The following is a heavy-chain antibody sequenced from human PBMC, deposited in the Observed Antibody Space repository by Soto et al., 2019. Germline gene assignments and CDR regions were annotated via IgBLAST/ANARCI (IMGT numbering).Heavy chain of an antibody. CDR2: IYYSGST. D-gene: IGHD3-22*01. CDR1: GGSISSGDYY. Sequence: PSETLSLTCTVSGGSISSGDYYWSWIRQPPGKGLEWIGYIYYSGSTYYNPSLKNRITISVDTPKNQLSLKLSSVTAADTAVYYCARAFDDSSGYYGGLGNWGRGTLVTVSS. J-gene: IGHJ4*02. V-gene: IGHV4-30-4*01. CDR3: ARAFDDSSGYYGGLGN.